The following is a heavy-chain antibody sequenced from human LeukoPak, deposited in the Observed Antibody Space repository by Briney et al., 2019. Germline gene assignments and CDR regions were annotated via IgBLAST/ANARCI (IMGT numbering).Heavy chain of an antibody. CDR3: AKRIVVVVAATYY. CDR2: IRYDGSNK. D-gene: IGHD2-15*01. J-gene: IGHJ4*02. Sequence: GGSLRLSCAASGFIFSSYGMHWVRQAPGKGLEWVAFIRYDGSNKYYADSVKGRFTISRDNSKNTLYLRMNSLRAEDTAIYYCAKRIVVVVAATYYWGQGTLVTVSS. V-gene: IGHV3-30*02. CDR1: GFIFSSYG.